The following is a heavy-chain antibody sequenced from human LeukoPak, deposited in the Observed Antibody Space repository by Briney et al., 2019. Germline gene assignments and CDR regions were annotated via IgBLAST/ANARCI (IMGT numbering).Heavy chain of an antibody. CDR2: ISSSSSYI. CDR1: GFTLSSYS. V-gene: IGHV3-21*01. J-gene: IGHJ4*02. Sequence: GGSLRLSCAVSGFTLSSYSMNWVRQAPGKGLEWVSSISSSSSYIYYADSVKGRFTISRDNAKNSLYLQMNSLRAEDTAVYYCARVVGGYSYGPWYFDYWGQGTLVTVSS. D-gene: IGHD5-18*01. CDR3: ARVVGGYSYGPWYFDY.